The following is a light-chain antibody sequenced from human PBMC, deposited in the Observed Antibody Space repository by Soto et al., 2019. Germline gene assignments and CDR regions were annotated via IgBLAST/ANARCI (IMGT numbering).Light chain of an antibody. CDR3: QQSYSSPIT. J-gene: IGKJ5*01. CDR1: QSLGNH. CDR2: AAS. Sequence: DIQMTPYPSSLPAPVGARVTITGRASQSLGNHLNWYQQKPGKAPKFLIYAASSLQSGVPSRFSGSGSGTDFTLTVKSLQPEDFATYYCQQSYSSPITFGQGTRLEIK. V-gene: IGKV1-39*01.